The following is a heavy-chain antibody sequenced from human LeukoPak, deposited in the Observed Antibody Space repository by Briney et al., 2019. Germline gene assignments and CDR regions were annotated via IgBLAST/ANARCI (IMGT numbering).Heavy chain of an antibody. CDR2: ISAYNGNT. Sequence: GASVTVSCKASGYTFTSYGISWVRQAPGQGLEWMGWISAYNGNTDYAQKLQGRVTMTTDTSTSTAYMELRSLRSDDTAVYYCARDKYSSSWLYNWFDPWGQGTLVTVSS. V-gene: IGHV1-18*01. CDR3: ARDKYSSSWLYNWFDP. CDR1: GYTFTSYG. D-gene: IGHD6-13*01. J-gene: IGHJ5*02.